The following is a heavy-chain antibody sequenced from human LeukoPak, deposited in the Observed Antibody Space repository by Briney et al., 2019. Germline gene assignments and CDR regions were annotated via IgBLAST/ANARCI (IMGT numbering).Heavy chain of an antibody. Sequence: NPSETLSLTCTVSGGSISSYYWSWIRQPPGKGLEWIGEINHSGSTNYNPSLKSRVTISVDTSKNQFSLKLSSVTAADTAVYYCARPNKKQQLVRGWFDPWGQGTLVTVSS. CDR1: GGSISSYY. CDR3: ARPNKKQQLVRGWFDP. D-gene: IGHD6-13*01. CDR2: INHSGST. V-gene: IGHV4-34*01. J-gene: IGHJ5*02.